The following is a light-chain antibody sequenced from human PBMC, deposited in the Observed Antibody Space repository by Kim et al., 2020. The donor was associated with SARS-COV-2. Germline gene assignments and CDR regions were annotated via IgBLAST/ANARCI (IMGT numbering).Light chain of an antibody. CDR2: GAS. J-gene: IGKJ2*01. V-gene: IGKV3-20*01. CDR3: QQYGSSPYT. CDR1: QSVSRSY. Sequence: APGERGTLSCRASQSVSRSYLAWYQQKPGQAPRLLIYGASSRATGIPDRFSGSGSGTDFTLTISRLEPEDVAVYYCQQYGSSPYTFGQGTKVDIK.